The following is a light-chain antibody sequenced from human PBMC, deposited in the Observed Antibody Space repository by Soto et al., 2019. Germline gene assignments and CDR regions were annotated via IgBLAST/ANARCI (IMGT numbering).Light chain of an antibody. CDR3: AACDDSLHGWV. CDR1: SSNIGSNT. V-gene: IGLV1-44*01. Sequence: LTQPLSASGTPGQRVTMSCFGSSSNIGSNTVTWYQQLPGTAPKLLMFANSQRPSGVPDRFSGSKSGTSASLAISGLQSGDEADYYCAACDDSLHGWVFGVGTKLTVL. J-gene: IGLJ3*02. CDR2: ANS.